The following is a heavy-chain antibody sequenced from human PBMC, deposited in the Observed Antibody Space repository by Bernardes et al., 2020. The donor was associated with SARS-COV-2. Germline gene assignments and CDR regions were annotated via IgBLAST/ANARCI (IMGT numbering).Heavy chain of an antibody. J-gene: IGHJ3*02. V-gene: IGHV3-23*01. D-gene: IGHD2-21*02. CDR2: ITASSGRT. CDR1: GPTFSIYG. Sequence: GGSLRPSCAVFGPTFSIYGMSWVRQAPGKGLEWVASITASSGRTYYADSVKGRFTIPRDDSESTLYLQMNSLRAEDTAVYWCAKSLAVTAGFGPFDIWGQGTMVTVSS. CDR3: AKSLAVTAGFGPFDI.